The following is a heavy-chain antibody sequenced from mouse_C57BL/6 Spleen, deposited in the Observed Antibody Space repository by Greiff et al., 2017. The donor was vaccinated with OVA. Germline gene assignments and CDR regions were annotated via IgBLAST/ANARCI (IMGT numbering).Heavy chain of an antibody. CDR2: ISSGSSTI. Sequence: EVKLQESGGGLVKPGGSLKLSCAASGFTFSDYGMHWVRQAPEKGLEWVAYISSGSSTIYYADTVKGRFTISRDNAKNTLFLQMTSLRSEDTAMYYCARTDGYYGRYFDVWGTGTTVTVSS. J-gene: IGHJ1*03. CDR3: ARTDGYYGRYFDV. V-gene: IGHV5-17*01. CDR1: GFTFSDYG. D-gene: IGHD2-3*01.